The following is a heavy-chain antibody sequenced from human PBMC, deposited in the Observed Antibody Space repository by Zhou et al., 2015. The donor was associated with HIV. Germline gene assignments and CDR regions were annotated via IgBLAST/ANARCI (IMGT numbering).Heavy chain of an antibody. CDR2: ISNDGSNK. CDR1: GFTFSNYG. V-gene: IGHV3-30*03. CDR3: ARGGPYYYDSSGYYSTRRDFDC. D-gene: IGHD3-22*01. Sequence: QVQLVESGGGVVQPGRSLRLSCVASGFTFSNYGMHWVRQAPGKGLEWVAVISNDGSNKYYTDSVKGRFTISRDNSKNTLYLQMNSLRPEDTAVYYCARGGPYYYDSSGYYSTRRDFDCWGQGTLVTVSS. J-gene: IGHJ4*02.